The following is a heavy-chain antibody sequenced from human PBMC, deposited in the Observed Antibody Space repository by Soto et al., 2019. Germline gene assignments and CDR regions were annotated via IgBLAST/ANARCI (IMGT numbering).Heavy chain of an antibody. CDR2: ISYDGSNK. CDR1: GFTFSSYA. V-gene: IGHV3-30-3*01. Sequence: GGSLRLSCAASGFTFSSYAMHWVRQAPGKGLEWVAVISYDGSNKYYADSVKGRFTISRDNSKNTLYLQMNSLRAEDTAVYYCAGAPPSRLRFLEWFKTDYYYYGMDVWGQGTTVTVSS. CDR3: AGAPPSRLRFLEWFKTDYYYYGMDV. J-gene: IGHJ6*02. D-gene: IGHD3-3*01.